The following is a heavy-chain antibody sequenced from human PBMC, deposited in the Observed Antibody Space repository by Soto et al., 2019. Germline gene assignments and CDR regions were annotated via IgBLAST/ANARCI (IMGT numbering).Heavy chain of an antibody. CDR3: AKAGAYNYGYYFDY. Sequence: GRSLRLSCAASVFTFGDYTMHWVRHAPGKGLEWVSLISWDGGITYYADSVKGRFTISRDNSKNSLYLQMNSLTTEDTALYYCAKAGAYNYGYYFDYWGQGTLVTVSS. CDR1: VFTFGDYT. CDR2: ISWDGGIT. J-gene: IGHJ4*02. V-gene: IGHV3-43*01. D-gene: IGHD5-18*01.